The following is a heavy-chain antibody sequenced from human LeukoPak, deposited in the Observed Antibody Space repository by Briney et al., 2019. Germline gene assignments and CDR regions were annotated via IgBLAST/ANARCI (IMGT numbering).Heavy chain of an antibody. J-gene: IGHJ4*02. CDR1: GYSFTSYW. CDR2: IYPGDSDT. Sequence: GESLKISCKGSGYSFTSYWIGWVRQMPGKGLEWMGIIYPGDSDTRYSPSFQGQVTISADKSISTAYLQWSSLKASDTAMYYCARQKNYYYSSGYYSFDYWGQGTLVTVSS. D-gene: IGHD3-22*01. CDR3: ARQKNYYYSSGYYSFDY. V-gene: IGHV5-51*01.